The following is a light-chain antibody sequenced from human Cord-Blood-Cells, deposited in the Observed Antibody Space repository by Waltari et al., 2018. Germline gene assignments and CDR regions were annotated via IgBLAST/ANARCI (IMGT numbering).Light chain of an antibody. CDR2: DVS. V-gene: IGLV2-14*01. J-gene: IGLJ2*01. CDR1: SSDVGGYNY. CDR3: SSYTSSSTVV. Sequence: QSALTQPASVSGSPGQSITISCTGTSSDVGGYNYVSWYQQYPGKAPKLMIYDVSNRPSGVSNRFSGSKSVNTASLTISGLQAEDEADYYCSSYTSSSTVVFGGGTKLTVL.